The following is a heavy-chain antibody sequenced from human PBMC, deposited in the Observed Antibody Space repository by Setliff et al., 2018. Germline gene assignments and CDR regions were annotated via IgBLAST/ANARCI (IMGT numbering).Heavy chain of an antibody. CDR1: GFTFNTYT. Sequence: GGSLRLSCSASGFTFNTYTMHWVRQAPGKGLEWIGRTRDKANTYTTEYAASVKGRFTVSRDDSEDSLYLQMSSLKTEDTAVYYCVRGGSAPSSYQYPLDVWGQGTTVTVSS. CDR2: TRDKANTYTT. CDR3: VRGGSAPSSYQYPLDV. V-gene: IGHV3-72*01. D-gene: IGHD1-26*01. J-gene: IGHJ6*02.